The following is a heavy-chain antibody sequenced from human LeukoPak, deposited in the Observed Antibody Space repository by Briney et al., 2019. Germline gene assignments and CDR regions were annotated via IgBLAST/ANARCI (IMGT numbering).Heavy chain of an antibody. CDR1: GYSFTSYW. CDR3: ARSTHYDILTGYYSYNFDY. J-gene: IGHJ4*02. V-gene: IGHV5-51*01. D-gene: IGHD3-9*01. CDR2: IYPGDSDT. Sequence: GESLQISCKGSGYSFTSYWIGWVRQLPGKGLEWMGIIYPGDSDTRYSPSFQGQVTISADKSISTAYLQWSSLKASDTAMYYCARSTHYDILTGYYSYNFDYWGQGTLVTVSS.